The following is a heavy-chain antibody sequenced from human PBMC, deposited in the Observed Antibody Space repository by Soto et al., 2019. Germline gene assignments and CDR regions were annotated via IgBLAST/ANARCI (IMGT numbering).Heavy chain of an antibody. Sequence: SQTLSLTCAISGDSVSSNHATWDWVRQSPSRGLEWLGRTYYRSKWYNDYAVSVKSRITINPDTSKNQFSLQLNSVTPEDTAVYYCARGWLAAAGLDYWGQGTLVTVSS. CDR3: ARGWLAAAGLDY. CDR1: GDSVSSNHAT. CDR2: TYYRSKWYN. J-gene: IGHJ4*02. V-gene: IGHV6-1*01. D-gene: IGHD6-13*01.